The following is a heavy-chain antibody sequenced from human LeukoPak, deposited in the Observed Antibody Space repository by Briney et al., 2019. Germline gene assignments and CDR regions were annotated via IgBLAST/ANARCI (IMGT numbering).Heavy chain of an antibody. CDR1: GFXFSNYG. D-gene: IGHD4-23*01. CDR2: IWSDGSKK. J-gene: IGHJ4*02. V-gene: IGHV3-33*01. CDR3: ARDIGTWPNSLFDY. Sequence: GGSLRLSCAASGFXFSNYGFHWVRQAPGKGLKWVALIWSDGSKKYYTDSVKGRFTISRDDSKNTLFLQMNSLRAEDMAVYYCARDIGTWPNSLFDYWGQGNLVTVSS.